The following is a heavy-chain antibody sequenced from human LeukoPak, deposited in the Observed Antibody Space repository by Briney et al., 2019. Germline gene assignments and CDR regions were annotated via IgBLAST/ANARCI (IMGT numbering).Heavy chain of an antibody. Sequence: SQTLSLTCTVSGGSISSGDYYWSWIRQPPGKGLEWIGYIYYSGSTYYNPSLKSRVTISVDTSKNQFSLKLSSVTAADTAVYYCARDNYYGSRSQSGYDTWFDPWGQGTLVTVSS. D-gene: IGHD3-10*01. CDR1: GGSISSGDYY. CDR3: ARDNYYGSRSQSGYDTWFDP. CDR2: IYYSGST. V-gene: IGHV4-30-4*01. J-gene: IGHJ5*02.